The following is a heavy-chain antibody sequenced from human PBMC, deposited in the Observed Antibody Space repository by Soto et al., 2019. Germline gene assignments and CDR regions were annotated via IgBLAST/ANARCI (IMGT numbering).Heavy chain of an antibody. Sequence: GGSLRLSCAASGFTFGTYAMHWVRQAPGKGLEWVAVIYYDGINRYFGDAVKGRFTISRDNSKSTLYLQMSSLRAEDTAVYYCARAFCTNGVCYYFFDYWGHGTLVTVSS. J-gene: IGHJ4*01. D-gene: IGHD2-8*01. CDR3: ARAFCTNGVCYYFFDY. CDR2: IYYDGINR. CDR1: GFTFGTYA. V-gene: IGHV3-33*01.